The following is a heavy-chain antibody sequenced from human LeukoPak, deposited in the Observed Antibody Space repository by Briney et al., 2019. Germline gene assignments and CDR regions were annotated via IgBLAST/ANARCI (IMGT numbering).Heavy chain of an antibody. CDR1: GFTFSGSA. Sequence: GGSLRLSCAASGFTFSGSAMHWVRQASGKGLEWVGRIRSKANSYATAYAASVKGRFTISRDDSKNTAYLQMNSLKTEDTAVYYCTRAPRSSYYYDSSGYHDWGQGTLVTVSS. D-gene: IGHD3-22*01. J-gene: IGHJ4*02. CDR2: IRSKANSYAT. V-gene: IGHV3-73*01. CDR3: TRAPRSSYYYDSSGYHD.